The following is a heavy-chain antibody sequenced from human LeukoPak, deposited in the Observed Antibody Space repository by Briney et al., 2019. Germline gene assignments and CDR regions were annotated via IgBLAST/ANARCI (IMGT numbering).Heavy chain of an antibody. D-gene: IGHD6-13*01. CDR3: ARPSLSPIAAAGPSTYYYYGMDV. J-gene: IGHJ6*02. CDR1: GGSISSSSYY. Sequence: SETLSLTCTVSGGSISSSSYYWGWIRQPPGKGLEWIGSIYYSGSTYYNPSLKSRVTISVDTSKNQFSLKLSSVTAADTAVYYCARPSLSPIAAAGPSTYYYYGMDVWGQGTTVTVSS. V-gene: IGHV4-39*01. CDR2: IYYSGST.